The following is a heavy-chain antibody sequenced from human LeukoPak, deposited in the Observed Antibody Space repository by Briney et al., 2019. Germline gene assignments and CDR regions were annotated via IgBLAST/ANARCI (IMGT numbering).Heavy chain of an antibody. V-gene: IGHV3-23*01. CDR1: GFTFSSYA. CDR3: AKPYPYNYCDSSGYPPDY. J-gene: IGHJ4*02. D-gene: IGHD3-22*01. CDR2: ISGSGGST. Sequence: GSLRLSCAASGFTFSSYAMSWVRQAPGKGLEWVSAISGSGGSTYYADSVKGRFTISRDNSKNTLYLQMNSLRAEDTAVYYCAKPYPYNYCDSSGYPPDYWGQGTLVTVSS.